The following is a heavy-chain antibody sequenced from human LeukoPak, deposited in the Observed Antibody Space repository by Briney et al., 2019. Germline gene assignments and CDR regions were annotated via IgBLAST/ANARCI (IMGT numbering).Heavy chain of an antibody. CDR3: TTSVFTGPWRGAFDI. J-gene: IGHJ3*02. CDR2: IKSNADGGTT. Sequence: PGGSLRLSCAASGFTFTNAWMSWVRQAPGKGLEWVGRIKSNADGGTTDYPAPVKGRFTISRDDSKNMLYLQMNRLNTEDTAVYYCTTSVFTGPWRGAFDIWGQGTMVTVSS. V-gene: IGHV3-15*01. CDR1: GFTFTNAW. D-gene: IGHD1-1*01.